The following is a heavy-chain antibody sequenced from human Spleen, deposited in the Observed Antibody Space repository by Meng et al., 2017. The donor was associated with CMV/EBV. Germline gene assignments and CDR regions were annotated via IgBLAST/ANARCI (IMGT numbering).Heavy chain of an antibody. CDR3: ARDFYPDNAFDI. Sequence: SQTLSLTCVISGDSVSSNSAAWNWIRQSPSRGLEWLGRTYYRSMFLNDYAVAVKGRITINPDTSKNQFSLHLNSVTPEDTAVYYCARDFYPDNAFDIWGQGTMVTVSS. CDR2: TYYRSMFLN. CDR1: GDSVSSNSAA. J-gene: IGHJ3*02. V-gene: IGHV6-1*01.